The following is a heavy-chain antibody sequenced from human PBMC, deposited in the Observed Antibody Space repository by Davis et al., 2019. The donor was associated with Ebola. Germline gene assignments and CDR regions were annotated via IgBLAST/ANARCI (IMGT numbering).Heavy chain of an antibody. CDR1: TESFSGYF. CDR3: ASRRGDYEDY. Sequence: SETLSLTCAVFTESFSGYFWNWIRQSPGKGLEWIGEINHSGSTYYNPSLKSRVTISVDTSKNQFSLKLSSVTAADTAVYYCASRRGDYEDYWGQGTLVTVSS. J-gene: IGHJ4*02. D-gene: IGHD4-17*01. V-gene: IGHV4-34*09. CDR2: INHSGST.